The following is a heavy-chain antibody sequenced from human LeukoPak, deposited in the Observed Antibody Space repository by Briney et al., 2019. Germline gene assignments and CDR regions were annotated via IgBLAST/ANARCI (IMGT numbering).Heavy chain of an antibody. CDR3: ARDRLPYCSSTSCPAGCYYYGMDV. D-gene: IGHD2-2*01. Sequence: SETLSLTCTVSGGSISSGGYYWSWIRQHPGKGLEWIGYIYYSGSTYYNPSLRSRVTISVDTSKNQFSLKLSSVTAADTAVYYCARDRLPYCSSTSCPAGCYYYGMDVWGQGTTVTVSS. CDR2: IYYSGST. V-gene: IGHV4-31*03. J-gene: IGHJ6*02. CDR1: GGSISSGGYY.